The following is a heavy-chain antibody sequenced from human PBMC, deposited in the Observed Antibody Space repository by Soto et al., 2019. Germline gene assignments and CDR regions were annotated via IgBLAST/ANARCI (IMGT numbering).Heavy chain of an antibody. CDR3: AKTYYYDSSGYYSFDY. CDR2: IIPIFGTA. V-gene: IGHV1-69*01. D-gene: IGHD3-22*01. Sequence: QVQLVQSGAEVKKPGSSVKVSCKASGGTFSSYAISWVRQAPGQGLEWMGGIIPIFGTANYAQKLQGRVTISADESTSTGYVELSSLRSEDKAVYYCAKTYYYDSSGYYSFDYWGQGTLVTVSS. CDR1: GGTFSSYA. J-gene: IGHJ4*02.